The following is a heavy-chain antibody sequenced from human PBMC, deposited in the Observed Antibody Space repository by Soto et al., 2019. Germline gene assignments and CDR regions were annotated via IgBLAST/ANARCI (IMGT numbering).Heavy chain of an antibody. CDR2: IYYSGST. V-gene: IGHV4-59*08. Sequence: SETLSLTCTVSGGSISSYYWSWIRQPPGKGLEWIGYIYYSGSTNYNPSLKSRVTISVDTSKNQFSLKLSSVTAADTAVYYCARHPIREQFDYWGQGTLVTVSS. J-gene: IGHJ4*02. CDR3: ARHPIREQFDY. CDR1: GGSISSYY.